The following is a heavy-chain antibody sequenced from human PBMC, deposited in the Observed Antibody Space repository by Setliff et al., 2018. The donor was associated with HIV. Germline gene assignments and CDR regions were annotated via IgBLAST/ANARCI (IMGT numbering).Heavy chain of an antibody. CDR2: IYHSGST. V-gene: IGHV4-39*01. D-gene: IGHD6-6*01. Sequence: SETLSLTCSVSGDSISDTTYYWGWIRQPPGKGLEWIGNIYHSGSTLYKPSLKSRVTMSVDTSKNQFSLKLNSVTAADTAVYHCARLSSYRSSSYYFDCWGQGALVTVS. CDR3: ARLSSYRSSSYYFDC. J-gene: IGHJ4*02. CDR1: GDSISDTTYY.